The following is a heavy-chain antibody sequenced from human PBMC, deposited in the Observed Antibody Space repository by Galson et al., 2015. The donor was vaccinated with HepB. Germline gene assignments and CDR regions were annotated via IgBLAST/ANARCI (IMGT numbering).Heavy chain of an antibody. CDR2: INSDESFT. CDR1: GFTFSNYW. Sequence: SLRLSCAASGFTFSNYWMHWVRQAPGNGLVWVSRINSDESFTSYAGSVRGRFTISRDNAKNTLYLQMNSLRAEDTAIYYCAKGCEIGCKTIGLDPWGQGTLVTVSS. J-gene: IGHJ5*02. CDR3: AKGCEIGCKTIGLDP. V-gene: IGHV3-74*01. D-gene: IGHD3-9*01.